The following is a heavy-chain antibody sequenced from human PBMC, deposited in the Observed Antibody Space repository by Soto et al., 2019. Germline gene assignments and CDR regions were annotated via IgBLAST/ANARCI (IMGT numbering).Heavy chain of an antibody. CDR3: AREGIAGRPPYYHGMDV. CDR2: THYSGST. Sequence: SETLSLTCTVSGGSIRSGGYYWSWIRQHPGKGLEWIGYTHYSGSTYYNPSLKSRVSISADMSKNQFSLTLSSVTAADTAVYYCAREGIAGRPPYYHGMDVWAQGTTVTVSS. V-gene: IGHV4-31*03. J-gene: IGHJ6*02. CDR1: GGSIRSGGYY. D-gene: IGHD6-6*01.